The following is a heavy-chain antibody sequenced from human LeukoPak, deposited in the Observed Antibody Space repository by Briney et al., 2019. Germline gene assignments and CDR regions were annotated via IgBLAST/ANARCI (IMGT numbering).Heavy chain of an antibody. V-gene: IGHV3-23*01. CDR3: TTVGRGYYGLDV. CDR1: GFTFSNYA. Sequence: PGGSLRLSCAASGFTFSNYALNWVRQAPGKGLECVSTITASGGNAYYADSVKGRFTISRDNSKNTLYLQMNSLRAEDTAIYYCTTVGRGYYGLDVWGQGTTVTVSS. CDR2: ITASGGNA. D-gene: IGHD3-10*01. J-gene: IGHJ6*02.